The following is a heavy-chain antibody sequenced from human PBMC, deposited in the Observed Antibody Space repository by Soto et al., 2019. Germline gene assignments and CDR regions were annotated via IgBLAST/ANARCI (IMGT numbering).Heavy chain of an antibody. J-gene: IGHJ4*02. Sequence: PGGSLRLSCAASGFTFSSYWMHWVRQAPGKGLVWVSRINSDGSSKSYADSVKGRFTISRDNAKNTVFLQMNSLGVEDTAVYYCARVSYDILTGYYTFDYWGQGTLVTVSS. CDR3: ARVSYDILTGYYTFDY. V-gene: IGHV3-74*01. CDR1: GFTFSSYW. CDR2: INSDGSSK. D-gene: IGHD3-9*01.